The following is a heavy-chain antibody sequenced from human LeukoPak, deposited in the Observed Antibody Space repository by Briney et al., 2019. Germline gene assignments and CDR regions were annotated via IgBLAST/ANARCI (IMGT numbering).Heavy chain of an antibody. CDR1: VFTFISYG. D-gene: IGHD3-22*01. V-gene: IGHV3-30*02. Sequence: GGSLRLSCAASVFTFISYGMHWVRQAPGKGLEGVAFIRYDGSNKYYADSVKGRFTISRDNSKNTLYLQMNSLRAEDTAVYYCAKDPSYYDSSGYFDYWGQGTLVTVSS. CDR2: IRYDGSNK. CDR3: AKDPSYYDSSGYFDY. J-gene: IGHJ4*02.